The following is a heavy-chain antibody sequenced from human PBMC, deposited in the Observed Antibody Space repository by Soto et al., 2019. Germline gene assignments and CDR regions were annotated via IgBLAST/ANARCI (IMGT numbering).Heavy chain of an antibody. Sequence: AASVKVSYKASQYSFTSYCVHWVRPAPGQWLEWMGIPNLCGGRTDFRHTLQARVTSTRYTSTDTDSMELTTLRSEDAAVYFSARALYDTDRLPVGAETGSYARDVWGLRTTVTVSS. CDR1: QYSFTSYC. D-gene: IGHD3-16*01. J-gene: IGHJ6*02. CDR3: ARALYDTDRLPVGAETGSYARDV. V-gene: IGHV1-46*04. CDR2: PNLCGGRT.